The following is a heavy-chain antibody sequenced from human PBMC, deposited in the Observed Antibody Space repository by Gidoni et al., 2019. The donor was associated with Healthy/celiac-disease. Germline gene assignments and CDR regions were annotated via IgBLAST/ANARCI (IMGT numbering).Heavy chain of an antibody. CDR1: GYSLTSYW. CDR2: IDPSDSYT. Sequence: EVQLVQSGAEVKKPGESLRISCKGSGYSLTSYWISWVRQMPGNGLEWMGRIDPSDSYTNYSPSFQGHVTISADKSISTAYLQWSSLKASDTAMYYCARHGEMATIEAYWGQGTLVTVSS. CDR3: ARHGEMATIEAY. J-gene: IGHJ4*02. D-gene: IGHD5-12*01. V-gene: IGHV5-10-1*03.